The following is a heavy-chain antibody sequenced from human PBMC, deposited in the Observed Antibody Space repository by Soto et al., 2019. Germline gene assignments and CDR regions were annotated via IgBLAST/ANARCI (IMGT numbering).Heavy chain of an antibody. J-gene: IGHJ6*02. CDR1: GYTFTGYY. D-gene: IGHD3-22*01. Sequence: ASVKVSCKASGYTFTGYYMHWVRQAPGQGLEWMGWINPNSGGTNYAQKFQGRVTMTRDTSISTAYMELSRLRSDDTAVYYCATSLIYYDSSGYYFEDYYYGMDVWGQGTTVTVSS. CDR2: INPNSGGT. CDR3: ATSLIYYDSSGYYFEDYYYGMDV. V-gene: IGHV1-2*02.